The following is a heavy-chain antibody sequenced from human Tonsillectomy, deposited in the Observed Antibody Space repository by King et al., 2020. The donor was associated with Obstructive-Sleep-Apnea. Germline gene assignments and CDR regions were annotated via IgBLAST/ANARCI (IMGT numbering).Heavy chain of an antibody. CDR3: ARELIAAAGIGGWFDP. J-gene: IGHJ5*02. V-gene: IGHV1-2*02. CDR2: INPNSGGT. CDR1: GYSFTGYY. D-gene: IGHD6-13*01. Sequence: QLVQSGAEVKKPGASVKVSCKDSGYSFTGYYMHWVRQAPGQGLEWMGWINPNSGGTNYALKFQGRVTMTRDTSISTAYMELSRLTSDDTAVYFCARELIAAAGIGGWFDPWGQGTLDTVSS.